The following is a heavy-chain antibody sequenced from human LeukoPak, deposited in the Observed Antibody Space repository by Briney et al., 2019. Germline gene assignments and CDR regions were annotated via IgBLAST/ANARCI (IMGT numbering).Heavy chain of an antibody. CDR1: GDSISSSNYY. J-gene: IGHJ3*02. V-gene: IGHV4-39*07. CDR3: ARGPYGMSGIWSDAFDI. D-gene: IGHD1-1*01. Sequence: SETLSLTCSVSGDSISSSNYYWGWIRQPPGKGLEWIGNIYYTGSTYYNPSLKSRVTISVDTSKNQFSLNLNFVTAADTAVYYCARGPYGMSGIWSDAFDIWGQGTMVTVSS. CDR2: IYYTGST.